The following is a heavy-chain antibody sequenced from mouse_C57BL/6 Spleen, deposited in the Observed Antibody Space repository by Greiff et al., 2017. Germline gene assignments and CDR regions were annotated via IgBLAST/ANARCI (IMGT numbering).Heavy chain of an antibody. J-gene: IGHJ2*01. D-gene: IGHD1-1*01. CDR3: APHYYGSSYYY. V-gene: IGHV1-22*01. CDR1: GYTFTDYN. Sequence: EVQVVESGPELVKPGASVKMSCKASGYTFTDYNMHWVKQSHGKSLEWIGYINPNNGGTSYNQKFKGKATLTVNKSSSTAYMELRRLTSEDSAVYYCAPHYYGSSYYYWGQGTTLTVSS. CDR2: INPNNGGT.